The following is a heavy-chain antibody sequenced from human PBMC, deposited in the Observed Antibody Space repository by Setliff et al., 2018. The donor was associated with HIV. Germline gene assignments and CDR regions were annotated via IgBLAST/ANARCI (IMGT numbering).Heavy chain of an antibody. V-gene: IGHV4-34*01. D-gene: IGHD3-22*01. CDR2: VSDSGTT. CDR1: GGSFSDYH. J-gene: IGHJ4*02. CDR3: AREGPGPQFYDSSGYPYYFDY. Sequence: SETLSLTCGVSGGSFSDYHWTWIRQSPGKGLEWIGEVSDSGTTNYNPSLKSRVTISVDTSKIQFSLKLNSVTAADTAVYYCAREGPGPQFYDSSGYPYYFDYWGQGTLVTVSS.